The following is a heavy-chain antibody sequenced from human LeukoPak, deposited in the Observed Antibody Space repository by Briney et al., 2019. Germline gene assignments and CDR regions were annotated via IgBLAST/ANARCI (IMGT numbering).Heavy chain of an antibody. CDR3: ARTWGIAAVIDY. J-gene: IGHJ4*02. V-gene: IGHV1-2*02. CDR1: GYTFTGYY. Sequence: ASVKVSCKASGYTFTGYYIHWVRQAPGQGLEWMGWINPNIGGTNYAQEFQGRVAMTRDTSISTAYMDLSRLRSDDTAVYYCARTWGIAAVIDYWGQGTLVTVSS. D-gene: IGHD6-13*01. CDR2: INPNIGGT.